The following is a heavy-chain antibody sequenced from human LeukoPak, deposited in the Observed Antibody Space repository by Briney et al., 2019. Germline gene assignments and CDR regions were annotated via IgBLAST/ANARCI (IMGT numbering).Heavy chain of an antibody. CDR1: GFTFDDYA. D-gene: IGHD6-6*01. Sequence: PGGSLRLSCAASGFTFDDYAMHWVRQAPGKGLGWVSLISWNGGSTYYADSVKGRFTISRDNSKNSLCLQMNSLRVEDTALYYCARSKGHSSSFDYWGQGTPVTVSS. CDR3: ARSKGHSSSFDY. J-gene: IGHJ4*02. V-gene: IGHV3-43D*03. CDR2: ISWNGGST.